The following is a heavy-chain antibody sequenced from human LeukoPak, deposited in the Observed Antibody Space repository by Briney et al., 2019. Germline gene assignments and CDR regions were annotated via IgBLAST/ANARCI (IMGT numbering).Heavy chain of an antibody. CDR1: GFTFSSYG. V-gene: IGHV3-30*02. D-gene: IGHD3-9*01. Sequence: PGGSLRPSCAASGFTFSSYGMHWVRQAPGKGLEWVAFIRYDGSNKYYADSVKGRFTISRDNSKNTLYLQMNSLRAEDTAVYYCAKERAGYYLDYWGQGTLVTVSS. J-gene: IGHJ4*02. CDR2: IRYDGSNK. CDR3: AKERAGYYLDY.